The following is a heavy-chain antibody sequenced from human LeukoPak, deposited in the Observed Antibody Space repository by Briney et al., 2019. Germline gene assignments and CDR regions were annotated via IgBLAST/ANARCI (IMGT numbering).Heavy chain of an antibody. CDR2: IGSNAGDT. D-gene: IGHD3-10*01. Sequence: GVSLSLSCAASVFTFRSYPMTWVRQAPAKALEGVSAIGSNAGDTHYADSVKRRFTISRDNSKNSLYLQTNRLRAEDTAVYYCAKYYSTSGSSGGRVFDYGGQGTLVAVS. J-gene: IGHJ4*02. CDR3: AKYYSTSGSSGGRVFDY. CDR1: VFTFRSYP. V-gene: IGHV3-23*01.